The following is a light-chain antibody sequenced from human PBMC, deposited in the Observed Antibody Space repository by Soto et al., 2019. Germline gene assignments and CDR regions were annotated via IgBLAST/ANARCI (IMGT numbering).Light chain of an antibody. CDR2: GAS. CDR3: QQRSNWPPIT. J-gene: IGKJ5*01. CDR1: QSVSSN. Sequence: EIVMTQSPATLSVSTGDRATLSCWASQSVSSNLAWYQKKPGQAPRLLIYGASTRATGIPARFSGSGSGTDFTLTISSLEPEDFAVYYCQQRSNWPPITFGQGTRLEIK. V-gene: IGKV3-11*01.